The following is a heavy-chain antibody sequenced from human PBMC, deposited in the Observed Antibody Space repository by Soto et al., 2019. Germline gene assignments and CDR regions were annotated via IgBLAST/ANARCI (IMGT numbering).Heavy chain of an antibody. CDR1: GFTFSSYA. CDR2: ISGSGGST. D-gene: IGHD3-10*01. CDR3: AKDPYRGLNWFDP. Sequence: EVQLLESGGGLVQPGGSLRLSCAASGFTFSSYAMSWVRQAPGKGLELVSAISGSGGSTYYADSVKGRLTISRDNSKNTRYLQMNSLRAEDTAVYYCAKDPYRGLNWFDPWGQGTLVTVSS. V-gene: IGHV3-23*01. J-gene: IGHJ5*02.